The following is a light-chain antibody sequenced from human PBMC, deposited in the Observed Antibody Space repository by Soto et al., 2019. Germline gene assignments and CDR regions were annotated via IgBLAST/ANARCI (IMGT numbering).Light chain of an antibody. Sequence: QSALPQPPSASGSPGQSVTISCTGANSDVGSYNYVSWYQQHPGKAPKVIIYEVNKRPSGVPERFSGSKSGNTASLTVSGRQAEDEADDYCSSYAGSNTRYLFGSGTKLTVL. CDR1: NSDVGSYNY. CDR3: SSYAGSNTRYL. V-gene: IGLV2-8*01. J-gene: IGLJ1*01. CDR2: EVN.